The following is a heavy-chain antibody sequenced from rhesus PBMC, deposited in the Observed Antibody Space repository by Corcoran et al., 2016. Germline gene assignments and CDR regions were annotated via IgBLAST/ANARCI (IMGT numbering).Heavy chain of an antibody. CDR2: ISGSGGIT. CDR1: GGSISNNY. D-gene: IGHD3-16*01. Sequence: QLQLQESGPGLVKPSETLSLTCTVSGGSISNNYWSWIRQPPGKRLEWIGRISGSGGITDYNPSLKSRVTISTDTSKNQFSLKLNSVTAADTAIYYCARYSGSYYRDYWGQGVLVTVSS. J-gene: IGHJ4*01. CDR3: ARYSGSYYRDY. V-gene: IGHV4-173*01.